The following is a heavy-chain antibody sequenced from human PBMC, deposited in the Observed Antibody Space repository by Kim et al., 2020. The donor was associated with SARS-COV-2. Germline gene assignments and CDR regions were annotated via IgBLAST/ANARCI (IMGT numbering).Heavy chain of an antibody. CDR1: GFTFDDYA. CDR3: AKEVGEAAAGTGGSGVDY. Sequence: GGSLRLSCAASGFTFDDYAMHWVRQAPGKGLEWVSLISWDGGSTYYADSVKGRFTISRDNSKNSLYLQMNSLRAEDTALYYCAKEVGEAAAGTGGSGVDYWGQGTLVTVSS. J-gene: IGHJ4*02. V-gene: IGHV3-43D*03. CDR2: ISWDGGST. D-gene: IGHD6-13*01.